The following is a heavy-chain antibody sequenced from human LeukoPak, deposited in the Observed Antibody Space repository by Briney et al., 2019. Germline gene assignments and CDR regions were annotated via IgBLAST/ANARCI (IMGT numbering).Heavy chain of an antibody. CDR2: IYYSGST. Sequence: SETLSLTCTVSGGSISSSSYYWGWIRQPPGKGLEWIGSIYYSGSTYYNPSLKSRVTMSVDTSKNQFSLKLGSVTAADPAVYYCARMTSSAFDMWGQGTMVTVSS. CDR3: ARMTSSAFDM. V-gene: IGHV4-39*07. CDR1: GGSISSSSYY. J-gene: IGHJ3*02.